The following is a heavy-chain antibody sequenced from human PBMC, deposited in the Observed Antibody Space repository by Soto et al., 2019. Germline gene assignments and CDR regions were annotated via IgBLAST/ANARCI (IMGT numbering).Heavy chain of an antibody. CDR2: INSDGSST. Sequence: EVQLVESGGGLVQPGGSLRLSCAASGFTFSSYWMHWVRQAPGKGLVWVSRINSDGSSTSYADSVTGRFTISRDNAKNTLYLQMNSLSAEDTAVYYCTRVPGTTFPFDYWGQGTLVTVCS. CDR3: TRVPGTTFPFDY. CDR1: GFTFSSYW. V-gene: IGHV3-74*01. J-gene: IGHJ4*02. D-gene: IGHD3-16*01.